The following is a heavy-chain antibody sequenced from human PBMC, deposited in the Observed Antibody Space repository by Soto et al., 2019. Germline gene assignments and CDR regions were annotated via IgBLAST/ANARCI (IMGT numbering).Heavy chain of an antibody. CDR1: GFTFSSYG. D-gene: IGHD6-13*01. Sequence: GASLRLSCAASGFTFSSYGMHWVRQAPGKGLEWVAVIWYDGSNKYYADSVKGRFTISRDNSKNTLYLQMNSLRAEDTAVYYCARRIAAPGSDYWGQGTLVAVCS. CDR2: IWYDGSNK. CDR3: ARRIAAPGSDY. V-gene: IGHV3-33*01. J-gene: IGHJ4*02.